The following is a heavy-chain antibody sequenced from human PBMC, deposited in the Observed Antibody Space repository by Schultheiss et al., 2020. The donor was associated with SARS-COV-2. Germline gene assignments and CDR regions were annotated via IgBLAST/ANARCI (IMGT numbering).Heavy chain of an antibody. J-gene: IGHJ6*02. CDR3: ARDREQQLAQYYYYYYGMDV. CDR1: GFTFSSYW. V-gene: IGHV3-30*01. CDR2: ISYDGSNK. D-gene: IGHD6-13*01. Sequence: GGSLRLSCAASGFTFSSYWMSWVRQAPGKGLEWVAVISYDGSNKYYADSVKGRFTISRDNSKNTLYLQMNSLRAEDTAVYYCARDREQQLAQYYYYYYGMDVWGQGTTVTVSS.